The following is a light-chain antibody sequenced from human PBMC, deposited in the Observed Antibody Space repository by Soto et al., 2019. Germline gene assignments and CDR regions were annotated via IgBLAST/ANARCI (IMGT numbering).Light chain of an antibody. CDR3: TSYTSGSTLV. Sequence: QSALTQPASVSGSLGQSITISCTGTSSDIGDYNYVAWYQKHPGKAPKLMIYEVSNRPSGISDRFSGSKSGNTASLTISGLQAEDEGDYYCTSYTSGSTLVFGGGTKLTVL. CDR1: SSDIGDYNY. CDR2: EVS. J-gene: IGLJ2*01. V-gene: IGLV2-14*01.